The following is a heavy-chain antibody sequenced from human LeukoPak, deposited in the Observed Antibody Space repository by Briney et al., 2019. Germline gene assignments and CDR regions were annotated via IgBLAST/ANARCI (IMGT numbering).Heavy chain of an antibody. CDR2: ISYDGSNK. V-gene: IGHV3-30*03. CDR3: AAVTPYFDY. Sequence: GGSLRLSCAGSGFPFSSDAMNWVRQAPGKGLEWVAVISYDGSNKYYADSVKGRFTISRDNSKNTLYLQMNGLRAEDTAVYYCAAVTPYFDYWGQGTLVTVSS. J-gene: IGHJ4*02. CDR1: GFPFSSDA. D-gene: IGHD4-23*01.